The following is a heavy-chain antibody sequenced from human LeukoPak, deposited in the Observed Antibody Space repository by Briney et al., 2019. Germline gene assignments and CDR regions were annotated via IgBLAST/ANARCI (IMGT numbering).Heavy chain of an antibody. CDR3: VRVSYSQYYFDY. V-gene: IGHV3-13*04. J-gene: IGHJ4*02. Sequence: GGSLRLSCAASGFTFNNYDMHWVRQATGKGLEWVSGIGTAGDTYYPGSVKGRFTISRENAKNSLYLQMDGLRAGDTAVYFFVRVSYSQYYFDYWGQGTLVTVSS. CDR1: GFTFNNYD. D-gene: IGHD2-21*01. CDR2: IGTAGDT.